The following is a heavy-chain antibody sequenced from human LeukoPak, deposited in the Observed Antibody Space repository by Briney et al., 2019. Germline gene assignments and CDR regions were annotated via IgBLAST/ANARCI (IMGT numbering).Heavy chain of an antibody. Sequence: PSETLSLTCAVYGGSFSGYYWSWIRQPPGKGLEWIGEINHSGSTNYNPSLKSRVTISVDTSKNQFSLKLSSVTAADTAVYYCARRLGYYGSGSYYNYWGQGTLVTVSS. CDR1: GGSFSGYY. J-gene: IGHJ4*02. CDR3: ARRLGYYGSGSYYNY. CDR2: INHSGST. D-gene: IGHD3-10*01. V-gene: IGHV4-34*01.